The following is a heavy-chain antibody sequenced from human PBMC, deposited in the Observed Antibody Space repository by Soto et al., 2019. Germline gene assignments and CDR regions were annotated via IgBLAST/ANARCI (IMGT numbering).Heavy chain of an antibody. CDR2: IRGSAGTT. Sequence: EVQLLESGGGLVQPGGSLRLSCAASGFSFSSYAMSWVRQAPGKGLEWVSHIRGSAGTTYYADSVKGRFTISRDNSQNTLYLQMDSLRADDTAVYYCARGGEIVVLVAASRFDPWGQGTLVTVSS. CDR3: ARGGEIVVLVAASRFDP. D-gene: IGHD2-15*01. J-gene: IGHJ5*02. CDR1: GFSFSSYA. V-gene: IGHV3-23*01.